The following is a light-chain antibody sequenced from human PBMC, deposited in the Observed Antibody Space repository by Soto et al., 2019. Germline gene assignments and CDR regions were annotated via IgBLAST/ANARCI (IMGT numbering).Light chain of an antibody. CDR1: SSEVGGYNY. V-gene: IGLV2-14*01. Sequence: QSALTQPASVSGSPGQWTTISCTGTSSEVGGYNYVSWYQQHPGKAPKLMIYEVSNRPSGVSNRFSGSKSGNTASLTISGLQAEDEADYYCSSYTSSSTRRVVFGGGTKLTVL. CDR2: EVS. J-gene: IGLJ2*01. CDR3: SSYTSSSTRRVV.